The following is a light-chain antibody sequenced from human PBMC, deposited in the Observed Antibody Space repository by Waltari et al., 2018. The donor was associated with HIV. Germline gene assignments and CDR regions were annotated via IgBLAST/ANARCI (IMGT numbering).Light chain of an antibody. CDR2: KAS. CDR1: QNNSSW. J-gene: IGKJ3*01. Sequence: DIQMTQSPSTLSASVVDRVTITCRDSQNNSSWLAWCHQKPGKAPDLLIYKASRLESGVPSRFSGSGSGTEFTLTISSLQPDDFATYYCQQYNSYTFTFGPGTKVDIK. CDR3: QQYNSYTFT. V-gene: IGKV1-5*03.